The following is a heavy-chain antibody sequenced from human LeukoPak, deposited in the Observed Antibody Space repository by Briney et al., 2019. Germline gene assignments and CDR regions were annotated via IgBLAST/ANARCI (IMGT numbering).Heavy chain of an antibody. V-gene: IGHV4-39*01. CDR3: ASQYDFWSGYYPDPGDY. CDR1: GGSISSSSYY. D-gene: IGHD3-3*01. Sequence: PSETLSLTCTVSGGSISSSSYYWGWLRQPPGKGLEWIGSIYYSGSTYYNPSLKSRVTISVDTSKNQFSLKLSSVTAADTAVYYCASQYDFWSGYYPDPGDYWGQGTLVTVSS. J-gene: IGHJ4*02. CDR2: IYYSGST.